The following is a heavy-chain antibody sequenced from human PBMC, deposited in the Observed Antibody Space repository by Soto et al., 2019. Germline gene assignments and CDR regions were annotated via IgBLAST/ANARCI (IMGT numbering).Heavy chain of an antibody. Sequence: PGGSLRLSCAASGFTFSSYAMSWVRQAPGKGLEWVSAISGSGDSTYYADSVKGRFTISRDNSKNTLYLQMNSLRAEDTAVYYCAKAPYYDILTGYYPSRLFDYWGQGTLVTVSS. J-gene: IGHJ4*02. CDR3: AKAPYYDILTGYYPSRLFDY. D-gene: IGHD3-9*01. CDR2: ISGSGDST. V-gene: IGHV3-23*01. CDR1: GFTFSSYA.